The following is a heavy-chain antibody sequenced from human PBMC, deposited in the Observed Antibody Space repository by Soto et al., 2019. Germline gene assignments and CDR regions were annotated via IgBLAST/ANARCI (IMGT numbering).Heavy chain of an antibody. Sequence: QVPLVQSGAEVKKPGASVKVSCKASGYTFTSYGISWVRQAPGQGLEWMGWISAYNGNTNYAQKLQGRVTMTTDTSTSTAYMELRSLRSDNTAVYCCARDSAVAGRNYYYYYAMDVWGQGTTVTVSS. V-gene: IGHV1-18*01. J-gene: IGHJ6*02. D-gene: IGHD6-19*01. CDR2: ISAYNGNT. CDR3: ARDSAVAGRNYYYYYAMDV. CDR1: GYTFTSYG.